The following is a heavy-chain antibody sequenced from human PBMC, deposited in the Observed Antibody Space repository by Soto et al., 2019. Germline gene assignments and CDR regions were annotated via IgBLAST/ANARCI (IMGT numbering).Heavy chain of an antibody. V-gene: IGHV4-4*02. CDR3: ARVARGIAAAGVNDY. J-gene: IGHJ4*02. Sequence: ASETLSLTCAVSGGSISSSNWWSWVRQPPGKGLEWIGEIYHSGSTNYNPSLKSRVTISVDKSKNQFSLKLSSVTAADTAVYYCARVARGIAAAGVNDYWGQGTLVTVSS. CDR2: IYHSGST. CDR1: GGSISSSNW. D-gene: IGHD6-13*01.